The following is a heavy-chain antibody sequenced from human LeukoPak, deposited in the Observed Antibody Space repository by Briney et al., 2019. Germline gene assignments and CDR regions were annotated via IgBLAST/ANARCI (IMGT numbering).Heavy chain of an antibody. Sequence: GGSLRLSCAASGFTFSSYAMHWVRQAPGKGLEWVAVISYDGSNKYYADSVKGRFTISRDNSKNTLYLQMNSLGAEDRAVYYCARATDNGYGPDPDYWGQGTLVTVTS. CDR1: GFTFSSYA. CDR2: ISYDGSNK. CDR3: ARATDNGYGPDPDY. J-gene: IGHJ4*02. V-gene: IGHV3-30-3*01. D-gene: IGHD5-18*01.